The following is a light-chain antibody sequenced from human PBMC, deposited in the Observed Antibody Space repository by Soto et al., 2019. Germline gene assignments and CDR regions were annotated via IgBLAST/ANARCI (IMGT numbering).Light chain of an antibody. Sequence: DIVMTQSPLSLSVTPGEPASISCRSSQSLLYRNGHHYLDWYLQKPGQSPQLLISLTSNRASGVPDRFSGSGSGTDFTLNISRVEADDVGVYYCMQALQTPRTFGQGTKVEIK. CDR3: MQALQTPRT. V-gene: IGKV2-28*01. J-gene: IGKJ1*01. CDR2: LTS. CDR1: QSLLYRNGHHY.